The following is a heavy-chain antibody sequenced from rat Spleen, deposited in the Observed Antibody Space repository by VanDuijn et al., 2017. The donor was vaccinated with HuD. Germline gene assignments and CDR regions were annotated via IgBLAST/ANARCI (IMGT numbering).Heavy chain of an antibody. D-gene: IGHD1-10*01. CDR3: ARPPYNNYVDY. Sequence: EVQLVESGGGIVQPGRSMKLSCVASGFTFSDYGMAWVRQAPKKGLEWVAYISNDGDNTYYRDSVKGRFTISRDNAKSTLYLQMNSLRSEDTATYDCARPPYNNYVDYWGQGVMVTVSS. V-gene: IGHV5-22*01. J-gene: IGHJ2*01. CDR1: GFTFSDYG. CDR2: ISNDGDNT.